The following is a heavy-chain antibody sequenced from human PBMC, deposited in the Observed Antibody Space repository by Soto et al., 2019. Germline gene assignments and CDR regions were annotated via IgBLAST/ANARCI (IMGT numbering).Heavy chain of an antibody. CDR3: ARHKPNSSGWYYYGMDV. Sequence: SETLSLTCTVSGASISSSGYYWGWIRQPPGRGLEWIGSISYSGNTYYNPSLKSRVTISVDTSKNQFSLKLSSVTATDTAVFYCARHKPNSSGWYYYGMDVWGQGTTVTVSS. V-gene: IGHV4-39*01. CDR1: GASISSSGYY. J-gene: IGHJ6*02. CDR2: ISYSGNT. D-gene: IGHD6-19*01.